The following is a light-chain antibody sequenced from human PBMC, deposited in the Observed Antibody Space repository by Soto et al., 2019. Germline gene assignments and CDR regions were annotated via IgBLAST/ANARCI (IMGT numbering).Light chain of an antibody. J-gene: IGKJ1*01. V-gene: IGKV1-5*03. Sequence: DIQMTQSPSTLSASVGDRVTITCRASQSISDWLAWYQQKAGEAPRLLIYRASTLQSGVSSRFRGSGSGTEFTLTISDLQPDDFATYYCQQYHIYSWTFDQGTTVGIK. CDR1: QSISDW. CDR2: RAS. CDR3: QQYHIYSWT.